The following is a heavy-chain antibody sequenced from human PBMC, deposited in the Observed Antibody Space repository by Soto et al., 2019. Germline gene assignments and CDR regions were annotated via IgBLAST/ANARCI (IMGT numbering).Heavy chain of an antibody. D-gene: IGHD1-26*01. CDR3: ARDSELIGRSYWYFDL. Sequence: QVPIQESGPGMVKPSETLSLMCSVTGVSISSYYWSWIRQPAGKGLEWIGRIYTSGSTNYNPSLKSRVTMSVHTSNNQVFLKLNSLTAADTAVYYCARDSELIGRSYWYFDLWGRGTLVTVSS. V-gene: IGHV4-4*07. J-gene: IGHJ2*01. CDR1: GVSISSYY. CDR2: IYTSGST.